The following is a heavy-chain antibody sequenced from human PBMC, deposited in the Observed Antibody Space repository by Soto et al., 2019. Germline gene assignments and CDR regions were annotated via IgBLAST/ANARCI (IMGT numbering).Heavy chain of an antibody. Sequence: GGSLRLSCAAAGSTFRNYATSWVRQAPGKGLEWVSAISRSGGTSYYADSVKGRFTISRDNAKNTLYLQMDNLRAEDTAVYYCARGDCSAAGCYIHYYYGMDVWGQGTTVTVSS. J-gene: IGHJ6*02. CDR3: ARGDCSAAGCYIHYYYGMDV. CDR1: GSTFRNYA. D-gene: IGHD2-2*02. V-gene: IGHV3-23*01. CDR2: ISRSGGTS.